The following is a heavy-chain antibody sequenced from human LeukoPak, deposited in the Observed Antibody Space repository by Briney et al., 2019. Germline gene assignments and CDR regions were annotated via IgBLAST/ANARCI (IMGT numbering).Heavy chain of an antibody. J-gene: IGHJ6*02. D-gene: IGHD4-23*01. Sequence: GGSLRLSCAASGFTFSDYFMSWIRQTPGKGLEWVSYISSSSGYTNYADSVKGRFTISRDNTKNSLYLQMNSLRAEDTAVYYCARLNSPYYYGMDVWGQGTTVTVSS. CDR1: GFTFSDYF. V-gene: IGHV3-11*03. CDR2: ISSSSGYT. CDR3: ARLNSPYYYGMDV.